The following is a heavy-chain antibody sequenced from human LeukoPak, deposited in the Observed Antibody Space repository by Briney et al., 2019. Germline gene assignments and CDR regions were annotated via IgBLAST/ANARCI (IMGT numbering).Heavy chain of an antibody. J-gene: IGHJ6*02. Sequence: PGGSLRLSCAASGFTFSSYSMNWVRQAPGKGLEWVSSISSSSSYIYYADSEKGRFTISRDNAKNSLYLQMNSLRAEDTAVYYCARDGVVLTAIGHYGMDVWGQGTTVTVSS. CDR3: ARDGVVLTAIGHYGMDV. V-gene: IGHV3-21*01. CDR1: GFTFSSYS. D-gene: IGHD2-21*02. CDR2: ISSSSSYI.